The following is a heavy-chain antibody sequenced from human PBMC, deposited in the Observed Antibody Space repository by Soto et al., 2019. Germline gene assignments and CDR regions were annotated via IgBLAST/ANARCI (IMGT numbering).Heavy chain of an antibody. J-gene: IGHJ5*02. CDR1: GGSISSYY. CDR2: IYYSGST. Sequence: SETLSLTCTVSGGSISSYYWSWIRQPPGKGLEWIGYIYYSGSTNYNPSLKSRVTISVDTSKNQFSLKLSSVTAADTAVYYCARQYYDILTGPVDNWFDPWGQGTLVTVSS. CDR3: ARQYYDILTGPVDNWFDP. D-gene: IGHD3-9*01. V-gene: IGHV4-59*01.